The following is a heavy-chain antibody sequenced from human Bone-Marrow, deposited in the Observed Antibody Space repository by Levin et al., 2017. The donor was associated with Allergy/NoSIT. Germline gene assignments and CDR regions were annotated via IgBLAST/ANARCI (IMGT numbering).Heavy chain of an antibody. CDR1: GFIFSSHA. D-gene: IGHD2-21*02. V-gene: IGHV3-30*04. Sequence: QPGGSLRLSCEASGFIFSSHAMHWVRQAPGKGLEWMAVISFDGKHTQYADSVKGRFIISRDNSKKTVDLQMKTLTTADTAVYYCARAYCGDDCSMGGGLSLWGQGTLVTVSS. J-gene: IGHJ1*01. CDR3: ARAYCGDDCSMGGGLSL. CDR2: ISFDGKHT.